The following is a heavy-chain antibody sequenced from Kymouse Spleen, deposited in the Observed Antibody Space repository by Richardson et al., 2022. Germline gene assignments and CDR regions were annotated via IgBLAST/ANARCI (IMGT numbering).Heavy chain of an antibody. D-gene: IGHD6-6*01. CDR1: GFTFSGSA. CDR3: TSPIEYSSSVFDY. V-gene: IGHV3-73*02. J-gene: IGHJ4*02. CDR2: IRSKANSYAT. Sequence: EVQLVESGGGLVQPGGSLKLSCAASGFTFSGSAMHWVRQASGKGLEWVGRIRSKANSYATAYAASVKGRFTISRDDSKNTAYLQMNSLKTEDTAVYYCTSPIEYSSSVFDYWGQGTLVTVSS.